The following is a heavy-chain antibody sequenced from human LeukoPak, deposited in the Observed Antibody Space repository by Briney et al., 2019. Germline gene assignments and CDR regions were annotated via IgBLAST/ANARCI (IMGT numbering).Heavy chain of an antibody. CDR2: ISSSGSYI. Sequence: PGGSLRLSCAASGFTFRTYNMNWVRQAPGKGLEWVSFISSSGSYIYYADSVKGRFTISRDNAKNSLYVQMNSLRAEDTAVYYCARDRGGSAPYYFDYWSQGTLVTVYS. CDR1: GFTFRTYN. J-gene: IGHJ4*02. V-gene: IGHV3-21*01. D-gene: IGHD2-15*01. CDR3: ARDRGGSAPYYFDY.